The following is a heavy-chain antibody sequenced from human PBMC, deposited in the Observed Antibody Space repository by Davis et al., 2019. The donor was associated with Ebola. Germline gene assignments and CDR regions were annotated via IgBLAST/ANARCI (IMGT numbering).Heavy chain of an antibody. Sequence: PSETLSLTCAVYGGSFSGYYWSWIRQPPGKGLEWIGEINHSGSTNYNPSLKSRVTISVDTSKNQFSLKLSSVTAADTAVYYCATGAPLGYDSSGNPGYYYGMDVWGQGTTVTVSS. V-gene: IGHV4-34*09. CDR1: GGSFSGYY. CDR3: ATGAPLGYDSSGNPGYYYGMDV. CDR2: INHSGST. D-gene: IGHD3-22*01. J-gene: IGHJ6*02.